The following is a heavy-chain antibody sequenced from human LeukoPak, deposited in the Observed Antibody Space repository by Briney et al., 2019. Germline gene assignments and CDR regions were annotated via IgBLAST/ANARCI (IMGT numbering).Heavy chain of an antibody. CDR3: GRDYHLGGKDV. CDR1: GYTFFSYG. D-gene: IGHD3-3*02. CDR2: ISAYNGNT. J-gene: IGHJ6*02. V-gene: IGHV1-18*01. Sequence: GASVKVSCKASGYTFFSYGISWVRQAPGQGLEWMGWISAYNGNTNYTQKFQGKVTMTTDTSTNTAYMELRSLRSDDTAVYYCGRDYHLGGKDVWGQGTTVTVSS.